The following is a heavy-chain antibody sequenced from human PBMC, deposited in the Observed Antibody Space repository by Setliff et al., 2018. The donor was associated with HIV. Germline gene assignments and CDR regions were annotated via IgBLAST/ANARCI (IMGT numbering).Heavy chain of an antibody. CDR3: ARAMTTVTTAYYYGMDV. CDR2: IFHSGST. CDR1: GGSISSSDW. V-gene: IGHV4-4*02. Sequence: SETLSLTCAVSGGSISSSDWWSWVRQPPGKGLEWIGEIFHSGSTKYIPSLKSRVIISVDKSKNQSSLKLSSVTAADTAVYYCARAMTTVTTAYYYGMDVWGQGTKVTVSS. D-gene: IGHD4-17*01. J-gene: IGHJ6*02.